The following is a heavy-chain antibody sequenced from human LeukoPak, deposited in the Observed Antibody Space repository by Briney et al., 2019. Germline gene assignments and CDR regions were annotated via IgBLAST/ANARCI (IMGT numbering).Heavy chain of an antibody. Sequence: PSETLSLTCTVSGGSTSSGSHYWNWIRQPAGRGLEWVGHIYSNGVTTYNPSLMRRAIISVDSSKNLLSLNLTSVTAADTAVYYCASDTAMSLRRGHHYYMDVWGKGTTVTVSS. V-gene: IGHV4-61*09. CDR2: IYSNGVT. J-gene: IGHJ6*03. CDR3: ASDTAMSLRRGHHYYMDV. CDR1: GGSTSSGSHY. D-gene: IGHD5-18*01.